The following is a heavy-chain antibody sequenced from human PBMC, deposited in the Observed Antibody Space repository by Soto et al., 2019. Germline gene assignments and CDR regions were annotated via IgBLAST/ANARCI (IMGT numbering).Heavy chain of an antibody. Sequence: SETLSLTCTVSGGSISSGDYYWSWIRQPPGKGLEWIGYIYYSGSTYYNPSLKSRVTISVDTSKNQFSLKLSSVTAADTAVYYCARGSLKYWFDPWGQGTLVTVSS. CDR2: IYYSGST. CDR3: ARGSLKYWFDP. V-gene: IGHV4-30-4*01. J-gene: IGHJ5*02. CDR1: GGSISSGDYY.